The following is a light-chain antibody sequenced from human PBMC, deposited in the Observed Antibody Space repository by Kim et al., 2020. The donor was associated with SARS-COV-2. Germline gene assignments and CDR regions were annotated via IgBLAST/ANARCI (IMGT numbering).Light chain of an antibody. CDR1: QTIMRY. V-gene: IGKV1-39*01. Sequence: SAAVGDRVTITCRASQTIMRYLNWYQQKPGKAPKLLISSASTLQSGVPSRFSGSGSGTDFTLTISSLQPEDSASYFCQHSYNAPYIFGQGTKLEI. CDR2: SAS. J-gene: IGKJ2*01. CDR3: QHSYNAPYI.